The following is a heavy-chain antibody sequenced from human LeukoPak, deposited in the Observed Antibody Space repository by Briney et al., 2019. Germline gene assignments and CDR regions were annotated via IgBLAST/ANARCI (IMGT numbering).Heavy chain of an antibody. Sequence: SETLSLTCTVSGGSVSSGSYYWSWIRQPPGKGLEWIGYVYYSGSTNYNPSLKSRVTISVDTSKNQFSLKLSSVTAADTAVYYCARAHGHYYDSSGEAFDIWGQGTMVTVSS. J-gene: IGHJ3*02. D-gene: IGHD3-22*01. CDR2: VYYSGST. CDR3: ARAHGHYYDSSGEAFDI. V-gene: IGHV4-61*01. CDR1: GGSVSSGSYY.